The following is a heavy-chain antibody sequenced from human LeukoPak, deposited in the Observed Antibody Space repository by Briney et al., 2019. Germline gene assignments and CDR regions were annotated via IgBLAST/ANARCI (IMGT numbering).Heavy chain of an antibody. CDR1: GFTFSSYA. V-gene: IGHV3-23*01. CDR2: ISGSGGST. Sequence: GGSLRLSCAASGFTFSSYAMSWVRQAPGKGLEWVSAISGSGGSTYYADSVKGRFTISGDNSKNTLYLQMNSLRAEDTAVYYCAKNSGPWYYYDSSGYYPFDYWGQGTLVTVSS. J-gene: IGHJ4*02. D-gene: IGHD3-22*01. CDR3: AKNSGPWYYYDSSGYYPFDY.